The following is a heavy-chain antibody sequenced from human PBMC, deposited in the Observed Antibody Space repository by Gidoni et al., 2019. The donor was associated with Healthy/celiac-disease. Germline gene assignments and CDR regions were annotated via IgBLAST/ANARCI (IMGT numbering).Heavy chain of an antibody. CDR1: GFTFSSYS. CDR3: ARDSRYYDSSGYFDHYWYFDL. V-gene: IGHV3-48*01. D-gene: IGHD3-22*01. Sequence: EVQLVESGGGLVQPGGSLRLSCAASGFTFSSYSMNWVRQAPGKGLEWVYYISSSSSTIYYADSVKGRFTISRDNAKNSLYLQMNSLRAEDTAVYYCARDSRYYDSSGYFDHYWYFDLWGRGTLVTVSS. J-gene: IGHJ2*01. CDR2: ISSSSSTI.